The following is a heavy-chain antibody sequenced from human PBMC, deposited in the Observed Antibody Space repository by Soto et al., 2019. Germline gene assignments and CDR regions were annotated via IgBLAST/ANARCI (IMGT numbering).Heavy chain of an antibody. CDR2: IKSKTDGGTT. J-gene: IGHJ6*02. D-gene: IGHD3-10*01. CDR3: TTVSYYGSGSYSYGMDV. V-gene: IGHV3-15*07. Sequence: GGSLRLSCAASGFTFSNAWMNWVHQAPGKGLEWVGRIKSKTDGGTTDYAAPVKGRFTISRDDSKNTLYLQMNSLKTEDTAVYYCTTVSYYGSGSYSYGMDVWGQGTTVTVSS. CDR1: GFTFSNAW.